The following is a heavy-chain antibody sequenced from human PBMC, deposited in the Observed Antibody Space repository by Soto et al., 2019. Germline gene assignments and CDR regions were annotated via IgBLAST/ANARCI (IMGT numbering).Heavy chain of an antibody. J-gene: IGHJ4*02. Sequence: QVQLVQSGAEVKKPGASVKVSCKASGYTFTSYYIHWVRQAPVQGLEWRGIINPSGGSTSYAQKFRGRVTMTRDTSTSTVYMELSSMRSEDTAVYYCARPTLVRGDTFGYWGQGTLVTVSS. CDR2: INPSGGST. CDR1: GYTFTSYY. V-gene: IGHV1-46*03. D-gene: IGHD3-10*01. CDR3: ARPTLVRGDTFGY.